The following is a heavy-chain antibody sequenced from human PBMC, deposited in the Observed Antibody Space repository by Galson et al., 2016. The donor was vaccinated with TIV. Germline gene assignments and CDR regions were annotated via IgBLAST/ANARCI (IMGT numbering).Heavy chain of an antibody. CDR2: IKQDGDYK. V-gene: IGHV3-7*01. CDR1: GFTFSRHW. Sequence: SLRLSCAAPGFTFSRHWMSWVRQAPGKGLEWVANIKQDGDYKYYVDSVKGRFTISRDNAKNSLYLQMSSLRAEDTAVYYCARGNDPGATYSLDYWGQGTLVTVSS. J-gene: IGHJ4*02. D-gene: IGHD1-1*01. CDR3: ARGNDPGATYSLDY.